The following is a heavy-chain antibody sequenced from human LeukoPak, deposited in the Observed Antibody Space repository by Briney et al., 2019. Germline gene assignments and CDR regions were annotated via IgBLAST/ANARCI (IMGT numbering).Heavy chain of an antibody. Sequence: PSETLSLTCAVYGGSFSGYYWSWIRQPPGKGLEWIGYIYYSGSTNYNPSLKSRVTISVDTSKNQFSLKLRSVTAADTAVYYCARGGAGHYYDSSGYYLDYWGQGTLVTVSS. J-gene: IGHJ4*02. D-gene: IGHD3-22*01. CDR1: GGSFSGYY. CDR3: ARGGAGHYYDSSGYYLDY. V-gene: IGHV4-59*01. CDR2: IYYSGST.